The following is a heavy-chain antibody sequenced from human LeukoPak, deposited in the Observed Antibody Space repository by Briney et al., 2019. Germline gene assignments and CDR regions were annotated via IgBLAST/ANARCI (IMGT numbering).Heavy chain of an antibody. CDR3: ARDGGYSYGYSMNY. D-gene: IGHD5-18*01. CDR1: GFIFRNYE. V-gene: IGHV3-33*08. J-gene: IGHJ4*02. CDR2: IWYDGSNK. Sequence: GGSPRLSCAASGFIFRNYEINWVRPAPGKGLERVAVIWYDGSNKYYADSVKGRLTISRDNYKNTLYLQMNSLRAEDTAVYYCARDGGYSYGYSMNYWGQGTLVTVSS.